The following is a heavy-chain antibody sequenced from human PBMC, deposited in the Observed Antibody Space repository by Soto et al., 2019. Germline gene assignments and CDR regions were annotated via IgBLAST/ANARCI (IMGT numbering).Heavy chain of an antibody. V-gene: IGHV3-66*01. Sequence: GGSLRLSCAASGFTFSDYYMSWIRQAPGKGLEWVSYYADSVKGRFTISRDNSKNTLYLQMNSLRAEDTAVYYCARDHTEYCSGGSCYWFDPWGQGTLVTVSS. CDR1: GFTFSDYY. J-gene: IGHJ5*02. D-gene: IGHD2-15*01. CDR3: ARDHTEYCSGGSCYWFDP.